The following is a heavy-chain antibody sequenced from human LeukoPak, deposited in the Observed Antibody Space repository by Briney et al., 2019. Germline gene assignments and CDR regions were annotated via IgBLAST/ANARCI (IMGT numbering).Heavy chain of an antibody. CDR2: IRYDGSNK. J-gene: IGHJ4*02. D-gene: IGHD2-2*01. CDR3: AKGRCSSTSCYLFAGDYFDY. CDR1: GFTFSNHG. V-gene: IGHV3-30*02. Sequence: PGGSLRLSCAASGFTFSNHGMHWVRQAPGKGLEWVAFIRYDGSNKYYADSVKGRFTISRDNSKNTLYLQMNSLRAEDTAVYYCAKGRCSSTSCYLFAGDYFDYWGQGTLVTVSS.